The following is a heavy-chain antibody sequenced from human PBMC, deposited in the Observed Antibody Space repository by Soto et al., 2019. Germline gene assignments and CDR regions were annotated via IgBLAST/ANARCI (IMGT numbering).Heavy chain of an antibody. J-gene: IGHJ6*02. CDR2: IIPIFTKP. Sequence: QVQLVQSGAEVKMPGSSVKVSCTASGGTFDTYALSWVRQAPGQGLEWLGGIIPIFTKPTYARKFQGRITITADESTTTVYLDLSSLTSDDTAVYYCARTEDIVVVGDFYYGMDVWGQGPTVIVSS. V-gene: IGHV1-69*01. CDR1: GGTFDTYA. D-gene: IGHD2-2*01. CDR3: ARTEDIVVVGDFYYGMDV.